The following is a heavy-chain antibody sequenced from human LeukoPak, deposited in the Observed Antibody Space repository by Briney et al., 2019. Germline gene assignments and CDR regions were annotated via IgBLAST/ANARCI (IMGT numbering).Heavy chain of an antibody. CDR2: IKQDESEK. CDR3: ARDKIEGPTKLDY. J-gene: IGHJ4*02. V-gene: IGHV3-7*01. CDR1: GFTFSSYW. Sequence: GGSLRLSCAASGFTFSSYWMSWVRQAPGTGLEWVANIKQDESEKYYVDSVKGRFTISRDNAKNSLYLQMNSLRAEDTAVYYCARDKIEGPTKLDYWGQGILVTVSS. D-gene: IGHD1-1*01.